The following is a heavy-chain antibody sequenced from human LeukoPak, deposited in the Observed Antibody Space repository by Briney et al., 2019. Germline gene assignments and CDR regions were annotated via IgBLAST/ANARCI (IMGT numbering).Heavy chain of an antibody. Sequence: SETLSLTCAVYGGPFTTYYWSWIRQPPGKGLEWIGDIYHTGSTTYNPSLKSRVTISIDTSKNQFSLRLTSVTAADTAVYYCTRDTGTTGEVKFDPWGQGTLVTVSS. D-gene: IGHD4-17*01. CDR3: TRDTGTTGEVKFDP. CDR2: IYHTGST. CDR1: GGPFTTYY. J-gene: IGHJ5*02. V-gene: IGHV4-34*01.